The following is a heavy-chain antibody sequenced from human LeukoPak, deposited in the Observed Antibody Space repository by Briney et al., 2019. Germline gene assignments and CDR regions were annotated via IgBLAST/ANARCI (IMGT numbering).Heavy chain of an antibody. J-gene: IGHJ3*02. CDR2: ISYSGST. CDR1: GDSISSSDYY. CDR3: ASTGYSYAVNEIHAFDI. V-gene: IGHV4-39*01. D-gene: IGHD5-18*01. Sequence: SETLSLTCTVSGDSISSSDYYWGWIRQPPGKGLGWIGTISYSGSTYYNPSLQSRVTISVDTSKNQFSLELSSVTAADTAVYYCASTGYSYAVNEIHAFDIWGQGTMVTVSS.